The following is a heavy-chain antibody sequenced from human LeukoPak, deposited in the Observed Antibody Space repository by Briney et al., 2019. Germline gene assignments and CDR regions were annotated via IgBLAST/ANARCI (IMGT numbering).Heavy chain of an antibody. V-gene: IGHV4-59*12. CDR3: ARGSPKRITIFGVVTVLRYYFDY. CDR1: GGSISSYY. J-gene: IGHJ4*02. Sequence: SETLSLTCTVSGGSISSYYWSWIRQPPGKGLEWIGYIYYSGSTNYNPSLKSRVTISVDTSKNQFSLKLSSVTAADTAVYYCARGSPKRITIFGVVTVLRYYFDYWGQGTLVTVSS. D-gene: IGHD3-3*01. CDR2: IYYSGST.